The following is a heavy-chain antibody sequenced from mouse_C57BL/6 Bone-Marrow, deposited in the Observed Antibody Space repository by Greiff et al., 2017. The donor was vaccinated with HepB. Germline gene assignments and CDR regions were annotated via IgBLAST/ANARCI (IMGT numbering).Heavy chain of an antibody. V-gene: IGHV1-52*01. D-gene: IGHD1-1*01. CDR3: ASWNYYGSSYWYFDV. J-gene: IGHJ1*03. CDR2: IDPSDSET. CDR1: GYTFTSYW. Sequence: QVQLQQPGAELVRPGSSVKLSCKASGYTFTSYWMHWVKQRPIQGLEWIGNIDPSDSETHYNQKFKDKATLTVDKSSSTAYMQLSSLTSEDSAVYYCASWNYYGSSYWYFDVWGTGTTVTVSS.